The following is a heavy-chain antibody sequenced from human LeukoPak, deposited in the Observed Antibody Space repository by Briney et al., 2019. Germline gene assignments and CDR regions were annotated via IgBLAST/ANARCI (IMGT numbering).Heavy chain of an antibody. CDR1: GFTFSSYG. Sequence: GGSLRLSCTASGFTFSSYGMHWVRQAPGKGLEWVAVMSYDGSNKYYADSVKGRFTISRDNSNNTLYLQMNSLRVEDTAVYYCAKDREYSYVYDAFDIWGQGTLVTVSS. J-gene: IGHJ3*02. CDR3: AKDREYSYVYDAFDI. V-gene: IGHV3-30*18. CDR2: MSYDGSNK. D-gene: IGHD3-16*01.